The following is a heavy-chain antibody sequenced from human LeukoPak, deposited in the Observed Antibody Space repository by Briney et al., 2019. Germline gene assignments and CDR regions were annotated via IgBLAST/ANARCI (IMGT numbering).Heavy chain of an antibody. CDR3: AREYPPRYYYDSSGYLDY. D-gene: IGHD3-22*01. Sequence: PGGSLRLSCAASGFTVSSTFMSWVRQAPGKGLEWVAVIWYDGSNKYYADSVKGRFTISRDNSKNTLYLQMNSLRAEDTAVYYCAREYPPRYYYDSSGYLDYWGQGTLVTVSS. CDR1: GFTVSSTF. V-gene: IGHV3-33*08. CDR2: IWYDGSNK. J-gene: IGHJ4*02.